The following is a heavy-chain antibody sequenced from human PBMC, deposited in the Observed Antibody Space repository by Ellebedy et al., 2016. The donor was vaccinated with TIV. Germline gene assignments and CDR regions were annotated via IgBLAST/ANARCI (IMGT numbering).Heavy chain of an antibody. CDR2: IYYTGTT. V-gene: IGHV4-31*03. D-gene: IGHD2-15*01. Sequence: SETLSLXXTVSGGSIMSGGYSWSWIRQHPGKGLEWIGYIYYTGTTYYNPSLKSRVTISVDTSKNQFSLKLSSVTAADTAVYYCARDGGYCSGGSCPVDYWGQGTLVTVSS. CDR3: ARDGGYCSGGSCPVDY. J-gene: IGHJ4*02. CDR1: GGSIMSGGYS.